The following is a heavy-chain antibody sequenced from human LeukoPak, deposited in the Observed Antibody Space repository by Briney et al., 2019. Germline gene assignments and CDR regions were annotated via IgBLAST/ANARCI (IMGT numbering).Heavy chain of an antibody. D-gene: IGHD6-13*01. V-gene: IGHV4-39*07. Sequence: SETLSLTCTLSARFMSSSSYYWAWIRQPPGKGLEWIGSIDYSGSTNYNPSLKSLVTISVDTSKNQFSLKLSSVTAADTAVYYCARGSIVAGGSPYFDYWGQGTLVTVSS. CDR3: ARGSIVAGGSPYFDY. CDR1: ARFMSSSSYY. J-gene: IGHJ4*02. CDR2: IDYSGST.